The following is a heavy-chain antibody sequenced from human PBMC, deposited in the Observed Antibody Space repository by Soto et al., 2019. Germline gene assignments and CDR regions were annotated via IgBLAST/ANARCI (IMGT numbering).Heavy chain of an antibody. CDR3: ATNAEATIRVGFDY. V-gene: IGHV3-23*01. J-gene: IGHJ4*02. CDR2: ITGNGGNT. Sequence: EVQLLESGGGLVQPGGSLRLSCAASGFTFSTYAMNWVRQAPGKGLEWVSTITGNGGNTYYADSVKGRFTISRDNSKNTLHLQINGLRVEDTAVYYCATNAEATIRVGFDYWGQGTLVTVSS. CDR1: GFTFSTYA. D-gene: IGHD5-12*01.